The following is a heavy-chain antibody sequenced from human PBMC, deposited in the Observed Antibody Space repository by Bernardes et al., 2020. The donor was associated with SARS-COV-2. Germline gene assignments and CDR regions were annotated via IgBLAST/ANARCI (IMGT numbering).Heavy chain of an antibody. J-gene: IGHJ5*02. D-gene: IGHD6-13*01. V-gene: IGHV1-18*01. CDR3: ARGIGSSWYFWFDP. CDR1: GYSFSNYG. Sequence: ASVKVSCKVSGYSFSNYGITWVRQAPGQGLEWMGWISSLNGNTKYEEKFQGRVTMTTEASTSTAYMEVRSLTSDDTAVYYCARGIGSSWYFWFDPWGQGTLVTVSS. CDR2: ISSLNGNT.